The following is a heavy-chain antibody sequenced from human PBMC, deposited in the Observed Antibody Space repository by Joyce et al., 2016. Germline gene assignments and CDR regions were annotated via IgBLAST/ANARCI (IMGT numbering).Heavy chain of an antibody. V-gene: IGHV2-70*04. CDR1: GFSLSTSGKR. CDR3: ARSSDRRDDFDF. J-gene: IGHJ4*01. Sequence: QVTLKESGPALVKPTQTLTLTSTFSGFSLSTSGKRKSWIRQPPGKALEWLASIDWDGDKFHSASLKSRLTISKETSKNQVVLTVTSLDPEDTATYYCARSSDRRDDFDFWGHGTRVTVSA. CDR2: IDWDGDK. D-gene: IGHD3-22*01.